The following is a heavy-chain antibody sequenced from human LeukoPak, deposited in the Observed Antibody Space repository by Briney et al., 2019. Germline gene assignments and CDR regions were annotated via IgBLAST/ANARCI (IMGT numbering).Heavy chain of an antibody. J-gene: IGHJ5*02. Sequence: SETLSFTCAVYGGSFSGYYWSWIRQPPGKGLEWIGEINHSGSTNYNPSLKSRVTISVDTSKNQFSLKLSSVTAADTAVYYCARGGDYGETWGQGTLVTVSS. D-gene: IGHD4-17*01. CDR2: INHSGST. CDR1: GGSFSGYY. V-gene: IGHV4-34*01. CDR3: ARGGDYGET.